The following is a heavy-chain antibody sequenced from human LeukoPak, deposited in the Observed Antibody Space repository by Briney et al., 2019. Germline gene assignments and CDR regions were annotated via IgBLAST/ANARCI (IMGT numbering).Heavy chain of an antibody. J-gene: IGHJ5*02. V-gene: IGHV1-2*02. D-gene: IGHD6-19*01. CDR2: INPNSGGT. CDR1: GYTFTGYY. CDR3: ARDRNSGWSTPFDP. Sequence: WASVKVSCKASGYTFTGYYMHWVRQAPGQGLEWMGWINPNSGGTNYAQKFQGRVTMTRDTSISTAYMELSRLRSDDTAVYYCARDRNSGWSTPFDPWGQGTLVTVSS.